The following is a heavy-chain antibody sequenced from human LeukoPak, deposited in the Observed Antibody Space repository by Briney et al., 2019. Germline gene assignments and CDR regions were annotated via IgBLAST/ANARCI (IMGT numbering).Heavy chain of an antibody. J-gene: IGHJ3*02. CDR3: ARDLSHSVGDAFDI. V-gene: IGHV4-39*07. Sequence: SETLSLTCTVSGGSISSSSYYWGWIRQPPGKGLEWIGSIYYSGSTYYNPSLKSRVTISVDTSKNQFSLKLSSVTAADTAVYYCARDLSHSVGDAFDIWGQGIMVTVSS. CDR1: GGSISSSSYY. CDR2: IYYSGST. D-gene: IGHD1-26*01.